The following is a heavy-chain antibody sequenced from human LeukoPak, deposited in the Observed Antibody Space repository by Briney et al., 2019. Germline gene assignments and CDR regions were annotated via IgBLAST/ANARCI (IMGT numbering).Heavy chain of an antibody. CDR1: GGSISSYY. CDR2: IYYSGST. J-gene: IGHJ6*02. D-gene: IGHD3-16*01. CDR3: ARVGHYYYYGMDV. V-gene: IGHV4-59*01. Sequence: SETLSLTCTVSGGSISSYYWSWIRQPPGKGLEWIGYIYYSGSTNYNPSLKSRVTISVDTSKNQFSLELSSVTAADTAVYYCARVGHYYYYGMDVWGQGTTVTVSS.